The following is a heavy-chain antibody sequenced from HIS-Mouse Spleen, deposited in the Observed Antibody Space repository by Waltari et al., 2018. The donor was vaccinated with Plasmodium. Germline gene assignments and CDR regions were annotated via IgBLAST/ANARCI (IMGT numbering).Heavy chain of an antibody. CDR3: AILGFGKGDKDDY. Sequence: QVQLQESGPGLVKPSQTLSLTCTVSGGSISSGGYYWSWIRQHPGKGLEWIGYIYYRGGTYYNPSLKRRVTISVDTSKNQFSLKRSSVTASDTAGYYCAILGFGKGDKDDYWGQGTLVTVSS. J-gene: IGHJ4*02. CDR2: IYYRGGT. CDR1: GGSISSGGYY. D-gene: IGHD3-16*01. V-gene: IGHV4-31*03.